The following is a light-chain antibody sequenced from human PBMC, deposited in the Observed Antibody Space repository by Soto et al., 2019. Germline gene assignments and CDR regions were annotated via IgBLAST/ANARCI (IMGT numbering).Light chain of an antibody. CDR2: GAS. CDR1: QTVSSTY. Sequence: EIVLTQSQGTLSFSPGERATLSCRASQTVSSTYLVWYQQKSGQAPRLLIYGASNRTPGLSDRFSGSGSGTDFTLTISRLEPEDFAVYYCHQCGNSWWTFGQGTKVEIK. J-gene: IGKJ1*01. V-gene: IGKV3-20*01. CDR3: HQCGNSWWT.